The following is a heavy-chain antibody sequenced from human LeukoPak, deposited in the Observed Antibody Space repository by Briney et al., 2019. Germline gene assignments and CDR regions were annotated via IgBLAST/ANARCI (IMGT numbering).Heavy chain of an antibody. J-gene: IGHJ4*02. CDR2: ISSSGSTI. Sequence: GGSLRLSCAASGFTFSSYEMNWVRQAPGKGLEWVSYISSSGSTIYYADSVKGRFTISRDNSKNSLYLQMNSLRADHTAVYYCARGVRAYGYDHQGYWGQGTLVTVSS. CDR1: GFTFSSYE. V-gene: IGHV3-48*03. CDR3: ARGVRAYGYDHQGY. D-gene: IGHD5-12*01.